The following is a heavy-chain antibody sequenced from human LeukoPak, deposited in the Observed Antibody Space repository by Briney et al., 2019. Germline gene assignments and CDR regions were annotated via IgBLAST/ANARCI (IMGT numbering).Heavy chain of an antibody. Sequence: VASVKVSCKASGYTFTSYYMHWVRQAPGQGLEWMGIINPSGGSTSYAQKFQGRVTMTRDTSTSTVCMELSSLRSEDTTVYYCARDPSYYYDSSGYYFDYWGQGTLVTVSS. CDR2: INPSGGST. CDR3: ARDPSYYYDSSGYYFDY. V-gene: IGHV1-46*01. D-gene: IGHD3-22*01. J-gene: IGHJ4*02. CDR1: GYTFTSYY.